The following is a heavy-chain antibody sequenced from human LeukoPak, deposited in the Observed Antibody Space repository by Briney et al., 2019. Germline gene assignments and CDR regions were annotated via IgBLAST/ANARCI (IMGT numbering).Heavy chain of an antibody. CDR3: ARAPRITMVRGVRNYYYYMDV. D-gene: IGHD3-10*01. CDR2: INHSGST. J-gene: IGHJ6*03. CDR1: GGSFSGYY. Sequence: SETLSLTCAVYGGSFSGYYWSWIRQPPGKGLEWIGEINHSGSTNYNPSLKSRVTISVDTSKNQFSLKLSSVTAADTAVYYCARAPRITMVRGVRNYYYYMDVWGKGTTVTVSS. V-gene: IGHV4-34*01.